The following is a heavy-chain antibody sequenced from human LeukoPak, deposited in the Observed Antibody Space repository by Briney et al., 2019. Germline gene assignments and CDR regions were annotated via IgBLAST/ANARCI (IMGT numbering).Heavy chain of an antibody. CDR3: AREVGYSSSYYGRFDP. J-gene: IGHJ5*02. V-gene: IGHV1-69*05. D-gene: IGHD2-2*01. CDR2: IIPIFGTA. CDR1: GGTFSSYA. Sequence: GASVKVSCKASGGTFSSYAISWVRQAPGQGLEWMGRIIPIFGTANYAQKFQGRVTITTDESTSTAYMELSSLRSGDTAVYFCAREVGYSSSYYGRFDPWGQGTLVIVSS.